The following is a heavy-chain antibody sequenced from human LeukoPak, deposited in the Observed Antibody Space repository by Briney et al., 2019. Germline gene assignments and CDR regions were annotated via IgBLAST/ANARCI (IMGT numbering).Heavy chain of an antibody. CDR2: ISSSGSYI. J-gene: IGHJ4*02. CDR3: ARDPAYIASASGLPDY. Sequence: GGSLRLSCAASGFTFSRYSMNWVRQAPGKGLEWVSSISSSGSYIYYADSVKGRFTISRDNAKNSLYLQMSSLRAEDTAVYYCARDPAYIASASGLPDYWGQGTLVTVSS. CDR1: GFTFSRYS. D-gene: IGHD6-13*01. V-gene: IGHV3-21*01.